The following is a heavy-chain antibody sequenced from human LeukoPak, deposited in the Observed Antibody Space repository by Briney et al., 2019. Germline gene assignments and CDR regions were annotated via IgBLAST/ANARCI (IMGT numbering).Heavy chain of an antibody. J-gene: IGHJ4*02. Sequence: ASVKVSCKASGGTFSSYAISWVRQAPGQGLEWMGRIIPILGIANYAQKFQGRVTMTRDTSISTAYMELSRLRSDDTAVYYCARAHYDILTGKYYFDYWGQGTLVTVSS. CDR2: IIPILGIA. D-gene: IGHD3-9*01. CDR1: GGTFSSYA. V-gene: IGHV1-69*04. CDR3: ARAHYDILTGKYYFDY.